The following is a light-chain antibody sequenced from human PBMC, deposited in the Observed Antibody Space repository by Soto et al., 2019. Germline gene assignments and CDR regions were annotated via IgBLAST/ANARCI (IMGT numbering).Light chain of an antibody. CDR1: QSVISY. CDR2: DAS. V-gene: IGKV3-11*01. CDR3: RQRSNWLYT. Sequence: IVLTQSTATLSLSPGERATISCRASQSVISYLGWYHQKPGQAPRLLIHDASNRATGIPARFNATGSGTDCTLSISCLGPEEFAVSFFRQRSNWLYTFGQRKKLECK. J-gene: IGKJ2*01.